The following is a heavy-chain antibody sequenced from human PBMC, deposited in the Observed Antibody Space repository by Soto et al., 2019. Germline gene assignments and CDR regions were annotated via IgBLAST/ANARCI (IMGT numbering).Heavy chain of an antibody. V-gene: IGHV3-73*01. CDR3: TRLSTNAPYDACDI. D-gene: IGHD2-8*01. CDR2: IRSGADNYAT. J-gene: IGHJ3*02. Sequence: WLRQPPGKGLEWIGRIRSGADNYATAYTASMKGRFIISRDDSKNTAYLQMNSLKTEDTAVYYCTRLSTNAPYDACDIWGQGTMVTVSS.